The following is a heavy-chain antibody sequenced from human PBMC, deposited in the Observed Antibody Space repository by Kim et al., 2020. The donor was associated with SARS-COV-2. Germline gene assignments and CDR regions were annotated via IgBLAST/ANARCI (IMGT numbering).Heavy chain of an antibody. CDR1: GYTFTGYY. CDR2: INPNSGGT. V-gene: IGHV1-2*04. CDR3: ARAPVYYYGMDV. J-gene: IGHJ6*02. Sequence: ASVKVSCKASGYTFTGYYMHWVRQAPGQGLEWMGWINPNSGGTNYAQKFQGWVTMTRDTSISTAYMELSRLRSDDTDVYYCARAPVYYYGMDVWGQGTTVTASS.